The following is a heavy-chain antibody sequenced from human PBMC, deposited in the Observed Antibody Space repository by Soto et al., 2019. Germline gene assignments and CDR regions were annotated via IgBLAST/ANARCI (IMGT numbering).Heavy chain of an antibody. CDR2: ISGFNGDT. CDR1: GYTFTSYG. CDR3: ARDLYLTVGRSVITYHYYGMDV. V-gene: IGHV1-18*01. Sequence: QVQLVQSGPEVKKPGASVKVSCKASGYTFTSYGISWVRQAPGQGLEWMGWISGFNGDTEYAQNLQGRVTMTTDTSTTPAYRELRSLRSDDTAVYYWARDLYLTVGRSVITYHYYGMDVWGQGTTVSVSS. D-gene: IGHD3-10*01. J-gene: IGHJ6*02.